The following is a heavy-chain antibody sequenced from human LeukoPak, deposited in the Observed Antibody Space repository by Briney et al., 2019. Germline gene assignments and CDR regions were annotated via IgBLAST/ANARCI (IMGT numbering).Heavy chain of an antibody. CDR2: ISKSGTYI. D-gene: IGHD2-2*01. V-gene: IGHV3-21*01. CDR3: AREVVIVVEPAANTIDY. Sequence: GGSLRLSCAASGFTFRDYAMNWVRQAPGKGLEWVSAISKSGTYIKYADSVKGRFAVSRDNAKNSLFLQMNSLRVEDTAVYYCAREVVIVVEPAANTIDYWGQGTRVTVSS. J-gene: IGHJ4*02. CDR1: GFTFRDYA.